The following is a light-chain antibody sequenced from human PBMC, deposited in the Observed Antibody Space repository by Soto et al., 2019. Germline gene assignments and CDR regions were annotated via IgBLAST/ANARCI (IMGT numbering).Light chain of an antibody. CDR3: QQLNNYPPLT. CDR2: GAS. CDR1: QGIRSS. J-gene: IGKJ4*01. Sequence: EIVMRQSPATLSVSPGERATLSCRASQGIRSSLVWYQQKPGQAPRLLIYGASTRATGVPARFSGSGSGTEFTLTISSLQSEDFATYYCQQLNNYPPLTFGGGTKVDIK. V-gene: IGKV3-15*01.